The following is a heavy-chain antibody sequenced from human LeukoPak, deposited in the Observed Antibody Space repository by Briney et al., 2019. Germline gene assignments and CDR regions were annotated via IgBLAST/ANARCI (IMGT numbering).Heavy chain of an antibody. D-gene: IGHD4-17*01. J-gene: IGHJ4*02. CDR2: ISGSGGST. CDR3: AKFSGDYPYFDY. CDR1: GFTFSSYA. V-gene: IGHV3-23*01. Sequence: PGGSLGLSCAASGFTFSSYAMSWVRQAPGKGLEWVSAISGSGGSTYYADSVKGRFTISRDNSKNTLYLQMNSLRAEDTAVYYCAKFSGDYPYFDYWGQGTLVTVSS.